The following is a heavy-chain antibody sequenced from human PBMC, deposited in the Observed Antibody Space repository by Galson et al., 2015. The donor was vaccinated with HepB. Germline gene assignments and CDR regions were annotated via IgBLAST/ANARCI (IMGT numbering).Heavy chain of an antibody. Sequence: SVKVSCKASGGTFSSYAISWVRQAPGQGLEWMGRIIPILGIANYAQKFQGRVTITADKSTSTAYMELSSLRSEDTAVYYCARVMSSSWSGTGYWGQGTLVTVSS. CDR3: ARVMSSSWSGTGY. CDR2: IIPILGIA. J-gene: IGHJ4*02. D-gene: IGHD6-13*01. V-gene: IGHV1-69*04. CDR1: GGTFSSYA.